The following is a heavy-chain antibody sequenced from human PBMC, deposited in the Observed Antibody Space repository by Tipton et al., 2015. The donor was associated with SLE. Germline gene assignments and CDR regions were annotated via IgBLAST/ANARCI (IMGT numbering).Heavy chain of an antibody. D-gene: IGHD6-13*01. CDR2: IYTSGST. J-gene: IGHJ6*03. CDR3: ARAIAYQQLAPMDV. V-gene: IGHV4-61*02. Sequence: LRLSCTVSGGSISSGSYYWSWIRQPAGKGLEWIGRIYTSGSTNYNPSLKSRVTISVDTSKNQFSLKLSSVTAADAAVYYCARAIAYQQLAPMDVWGKGTTVTVSS. CDR1: GGSISSGSYY.